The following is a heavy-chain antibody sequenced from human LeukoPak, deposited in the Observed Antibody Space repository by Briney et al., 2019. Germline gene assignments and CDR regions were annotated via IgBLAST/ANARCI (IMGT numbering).Heavy chain of an antibody. CDR2: ITSSSSYI. V-gene: IGHV3-21*01. CDR3: ARVMSGSLTFDF. J-gene: IGHJ4*02. CDR1: GFTFSYYI. D-gene: IGHD3-10*01. Sequence: GGSLRLSCSASGFTFSYYIMIWLRQAPGKGLEGVSSITSSSSYIYYANSVKGRFTNSRDNAKNSLYLQMNSLRAEDTAVYYCARVMSGSLTFDFWGQGTLVTVSS.